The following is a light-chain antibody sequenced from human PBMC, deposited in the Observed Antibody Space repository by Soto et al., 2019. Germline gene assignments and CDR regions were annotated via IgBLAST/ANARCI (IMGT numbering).Light chain of an antibody. CDR1: QSISSW. CDR3: QQYNSYSQT. V-gene: IGKV1-5*01. CDR2: DAS. J-gene: IGKJ1*01. Sequence: DIQMTQSPSTLSASVGDRVTITCRASQSISSWLAWYQQKPGKAPKILIYDASSLESGVPSRFSGSGSGTEFTLTISSLQPDEFATDDCQQYNSYSQTFGQGTKVYSK.